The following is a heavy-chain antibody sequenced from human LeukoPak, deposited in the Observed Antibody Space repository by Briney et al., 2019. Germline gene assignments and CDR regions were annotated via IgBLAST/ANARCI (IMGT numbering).Heavy chain of an antibody. CDR2: ISYDGSNK. V-gene: IGHV3-30*18. D-gene: IGHD6-19*01. Sequence: GGSLRLSCAASGFTFSSYGMHWVRQAPGKGLEWVAVISYDGSNKYYADSVKGRFTISRDNSKNTLYLQMNSLRAEDTAVYYCAKDRDSSGWYVYYYYYGMDVWGQGTTVTVSS. CDR1: GFTFSSYG. CDR3: AKDRDSSGWYVYYYYYGMDV. J-gene: IGHJ6*02.